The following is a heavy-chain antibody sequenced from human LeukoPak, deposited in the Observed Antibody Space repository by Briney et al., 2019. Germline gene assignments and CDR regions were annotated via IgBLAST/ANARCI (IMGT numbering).Heavy chain of an antibody. CDR3: FTDRNYYDSSGYHYMDY. D-gene: IGHD3-22*01. CDR1: GFTFSNAW. V-gene: IGHV3-15*07. J-gene: IGHJ4*02. CDR2: IKSKTDGGTT. Sequence: GGPLRLSCAASGFTFSNAWMNWVRQAPGKGLEWVGRIKSKTDGGTTDYAAPVKSRFTISRDDSKNTLYLQMNSLKTEDTAVYYCFTDRNYYDSSGYHYMDYWGQGTLVTVSS.